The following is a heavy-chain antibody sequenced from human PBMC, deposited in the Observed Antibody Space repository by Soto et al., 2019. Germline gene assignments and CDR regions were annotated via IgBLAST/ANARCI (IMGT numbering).Heavy chain of an antibody. V-gene: IGHV1-2*04. CDR1: GYTFTGYY. J-gene: IGHJ5*02. CDR3: AKGGERQLVFNWFDP. CDR2: INPNSGGT. D-gene: IGHD6-13*01. Sequence: QVQLVQSGAEVKKPGASVKVSCKASGYTFTGYYMHWVRQAPGQGLEWMGWINPNSGGTNYARKFQGWVTMTRDTSISTASMELSRLRYDDTAVYYCAKGGERQLVFNWFDPWGQGTLVTVSS.